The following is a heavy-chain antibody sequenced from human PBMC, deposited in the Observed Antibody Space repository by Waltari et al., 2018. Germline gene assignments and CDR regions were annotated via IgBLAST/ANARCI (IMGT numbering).Heavy chain of an antibody. Sequence: QVQLQESGPGLVKPSETLSLTCTVSGGSISSYYWSWIRQPPGKGLEWIGYIYYSGSTNYNPSLKSRVTISVDTSKNQFSLKLSSVTAADTAVFYCARVRYSNIAARRLQGNFDLWGRGTLVTVSS. D-gene: IGHD6-6*01. CDR3: ARVRYSNIAARRLQGNFDL. CDR2: IYYSGST. CDR1: GGSISSYY. V-gene: IGHV4-59*01. J-gene: IGHJ2*01.